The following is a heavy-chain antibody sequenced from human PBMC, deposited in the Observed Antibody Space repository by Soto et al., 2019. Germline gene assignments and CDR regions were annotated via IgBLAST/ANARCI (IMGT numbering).Heavy chain of an antibody. J-gene: IGHJ4*02. CDR1: GFTFSSYW. CDR2: IKQDGSEK. V-gene: IGHV3-7*05. D-gene: IGHD5-18*01. Sequence: EVQLVESGGGLVQPGGSLRLSCAASGFTFSSYWMSWVRQAPGKGLEWVANIKQDGSEKYYVDSVKGRFTISRDNAKNSLYLQMKSLRAEDTAVYYCARALAEAGYSYGTHVDYFDYWGQGTLVTVSS. CDR3: ARALAEAGYSYGTHVDYFDY.